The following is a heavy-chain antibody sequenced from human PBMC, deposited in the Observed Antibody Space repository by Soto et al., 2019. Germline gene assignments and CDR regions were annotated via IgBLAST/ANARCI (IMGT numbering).Heavy chain of an antibody. CDR1: GFSLSSTGVG. D-gene: IGHD3-22*01. V-gene: IGHV2-5*01. CDR3: ARRGHNSGFFYYDY. J-gene: IGHJ4*02. CDR2: INWNDDK. Sequence: QITLKESGPTLVKVTQTVTLTCTFSGFSLSSTGVGVGWIRQSPGKALEGLALINWNDDKRYNPSLKSRLTITKATSKNQVVLTMTNMDPVDTATYYCARRGHNSGFFYYDYWGQGTLVTVSS.